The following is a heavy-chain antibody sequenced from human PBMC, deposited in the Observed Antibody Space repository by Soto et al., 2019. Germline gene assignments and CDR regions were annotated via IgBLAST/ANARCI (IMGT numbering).Heavy chain of an antibody. V-gene: IGHV6-1*01. D-gene: IGHD6-13*01. CDR2: TYYRSKWYN. J-gene: IGHJ4*02. Sequence: SQTLSLTCAISGDSVSSNSAAWNWIRQSPSRGLEWLGRTYYRSKWYNDYAVSVKSRITINPDTSKNQFSLQMNSLRAEDTAVYYCATSAAAPGNYWGQGTLVTVSS. CDR3: ATSAAAPGNY. CDR1: GDSVSSNSAA.